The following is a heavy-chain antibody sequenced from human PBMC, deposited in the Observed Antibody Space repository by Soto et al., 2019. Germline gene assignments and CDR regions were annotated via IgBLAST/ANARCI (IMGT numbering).Heavy chain of an antibody. Sequence: ASVKVSCKASGYTFTSYGISWARQAPGQGLEWMGWISAYNGNTNYAQKLQGRVTMTTDTSTSTAYMELRSLRSDDTAVYYCARAEIAVAGTVPGDWFDPWGQGTLVTVSS. CDR2: ISAYNGNT. CDR3: ARAEIAVAGTVPGDWFDP. CDR1: GYTFTSYG. J-gene: IGHJ5*02. V-gene: IGHV1-18*01. D-gene: IGHD6-19*01.